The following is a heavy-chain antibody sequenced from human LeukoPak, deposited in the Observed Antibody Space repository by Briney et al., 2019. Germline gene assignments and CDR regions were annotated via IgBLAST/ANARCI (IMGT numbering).Heavy chain of an antibody. J-gene: IGHJ4*02. Sequence: GGSLRLSCEASGFTFNHYGIHWVRQAPGKGLEGVAFIRYDGSNKYYTDSVKGRFTISRDNSKNTLYLQMDSLRAEDTAVYYCAKGADSYYDILTGYYPSDYWGQGTLVTVSS. CDR3: AKGADSYYDILTGYYPSDY. D-gene: IGHD3-9*01. CDR2: IRYDGSNK. V-gene: IGHV3-30*02. CDR1: GFTFNHYG.